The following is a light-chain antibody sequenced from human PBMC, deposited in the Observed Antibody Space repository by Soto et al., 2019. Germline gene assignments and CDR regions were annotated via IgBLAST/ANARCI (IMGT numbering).Light chain of an antibody. CDR2: DVS. CDR1: SSDVGGYNY. Sequence: QSALTQPASVSGSPGQWITISCTGTSSDVGGYNYVSWYQQHPGKAPKLMIYDVSNRPSGVSNRFSGSKSVNTASLTISGLQAEDEADYYCSSYTISSTYVFGTGTKLTVL. V-gene: IGLV2-14*01. J-gene: IGLJ1*01. CDR3: SSYTISSTYV.